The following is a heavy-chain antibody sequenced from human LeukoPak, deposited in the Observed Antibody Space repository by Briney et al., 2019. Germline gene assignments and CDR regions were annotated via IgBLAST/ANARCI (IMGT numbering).Heavy chain of an antibody. J-gene: IGHJ4*02. D-gene: IGHD6-13*01. CDR1: GGSFSGSY. Sequence: PSETLSLTCVVYGGSFSGSYWTWIRQPPGKGLEWIGEINQSRSTNYNPSLKSRVTISIDTSRTKFSLKLTSVTAADTAVYYCAEDMHSSTWDLGQGTLVTVSS. CDR2: INQSRST. CDR3: AEDMHSSTWD. V-gene: IGHV4-34*01.